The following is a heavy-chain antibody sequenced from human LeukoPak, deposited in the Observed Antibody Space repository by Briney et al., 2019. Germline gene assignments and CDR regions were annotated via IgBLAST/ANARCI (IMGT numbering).Heavy chain of an antibody. V-gene: IGHV4-59*08. CDR1: GVSISSYY. D-gene: IGHD1-26*01. Sequence: SETLSLACTVSGVSISSYYWSWSRQPPGKGLEWGGYIFYSGNTIYNPSLRSRVTISADTSTTNFSLRLRSVTAADTAVYYCARLAAISGSDYPDDWGQGTLVTVSS. CDR2: IFYSGNT. CDR3: ARLAAISGSDYPDD. J-gene: IGHJ4*02.